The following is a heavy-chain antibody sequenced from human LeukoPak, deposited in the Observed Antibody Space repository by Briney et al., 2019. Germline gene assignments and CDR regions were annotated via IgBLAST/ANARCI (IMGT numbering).Heavy chain of an antibody. Sequence: SETLSLPCTVFGGSVSRSDYYWGWNTKPPGKGLEWFVIVYYTGRTNYNPSLMSRVTISVDTSKTHFSLKLSSVTAADTAVYYCAVDPGYYFDSRESNFGHWGQGIPVTVSS. J-gene: IGHJ4*02. D-gene: IGHD3-22*01. CDR3: AVDPGYYFDSRESNFGH. CDR1: GGSVSRSDYY. V-gene: IGHV4-39*07. CDR2: VYYTGRT.